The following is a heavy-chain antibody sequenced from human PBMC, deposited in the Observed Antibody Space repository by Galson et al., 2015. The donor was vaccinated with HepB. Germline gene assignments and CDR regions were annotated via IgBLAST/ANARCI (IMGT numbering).Heavy chain of an antibody. D-gene: IGHD6-19*01. Sequence: LTLTCAVYGGSFSGYYWSWIRQPPGKGLEWIGEINHSGSTNYNPSLKSRVTISVDTSKNQFSLKLSSVTAADTAVYYCARVPVAGTSAAYYYYGMDVWGQGTTVTVSS. CDR3: ARVPVAGTSAAYYYYGMDV. J-gene: IGHJ6*02. V-gene: IGHV4-34*01. CDR2: INHSGST. CDR1: GGSFSGYY.